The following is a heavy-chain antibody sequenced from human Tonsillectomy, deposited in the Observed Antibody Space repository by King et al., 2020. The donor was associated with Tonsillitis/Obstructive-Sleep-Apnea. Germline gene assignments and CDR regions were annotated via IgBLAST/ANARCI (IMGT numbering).Heavy chain of an antibody. CDR3: VKGTSGEFYYYYMDV. CDR1: GFTFSSYA. Sequence: QLVQSGGGLVQPGGSLRLSCSASGFTFSSYAIHWVRQAPGKGLEYVSAFSSDGGSTYYADSVKGRFTISRDNSKNTLSLQMSSLRAEDTAVYYCVKGTSGEFYYYYMDVWGKGTTVTVSS. V-gene: IGHV3-64D*06. D-gene: IGHD3-10*01. CDR2: FSSDGGST. J-gene: IGHJ6*03.